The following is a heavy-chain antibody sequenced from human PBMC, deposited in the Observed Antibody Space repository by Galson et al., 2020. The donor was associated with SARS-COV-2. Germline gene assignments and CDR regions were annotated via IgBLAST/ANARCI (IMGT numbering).Heavy chain of an antibody. J-gene: IGHJ3*02. D-gene: IGHD6-13*01. V-gene: IGHV4-31*03. Sequence: SETLSPTCPVSGGSISSAGYYWRWIRQHPAKGLAWIGYIYYSGSTYYNPSLKSRVTISVDPSKNQFSLKLSSVTAADTAVYYCARDVGSSWAADAFDIWGQGTMVTVSS. CDR1: GGSISSAGYY. CDR2: IYYSGST. CDR3: ARDVGSSWAADAFDI.